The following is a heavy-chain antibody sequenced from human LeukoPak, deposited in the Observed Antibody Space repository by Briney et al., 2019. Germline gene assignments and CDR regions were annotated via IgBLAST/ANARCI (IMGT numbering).Heavy chain of an antibody. Sequence: SETLSLTCSVSGGSINNYYWSWIRQPPGKRLEWVGYIYFSGSTGYNPSLKSRLTISVDTSKKQFSLKLTSVTAADTAVYYCARQVLHTAMDYWGQGTLVSVSS. CDR2: IYFSGST. D-gene: IGHD5-18*01. J-gene: IGHJ4*02. V-gene: IGHV4-59*08. CDR3: ARQVLHTAMDY. CDR1: GGSINNYY.